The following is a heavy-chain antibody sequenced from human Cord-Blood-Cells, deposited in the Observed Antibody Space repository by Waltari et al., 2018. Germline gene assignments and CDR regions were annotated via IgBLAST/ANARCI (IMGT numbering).Heavy chain of an antibody. CDR3: ARSHSSSWYNNFDN. D-gene: IGHD6-13*01. CDR2: IDWDDDK. V-gene: IGHV2-70*04. J-gene: IGHJ4*02. CDR1: GLALRTSGLR. Sequence: QVTLKESGPRLVKPTQTPTLTCNFSGLALRTSGLRVSWIRQPPGKALEWLARIDWDDDKFYSTSLKTRLTISKDTSKNQVVLTMTSMDPVDTATYDCARSHSSSWYNNFDNWGQGTLVTVSS.